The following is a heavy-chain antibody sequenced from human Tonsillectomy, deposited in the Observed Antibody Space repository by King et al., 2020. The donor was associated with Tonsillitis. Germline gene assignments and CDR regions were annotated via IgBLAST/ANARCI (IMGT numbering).Heavy chain of an antibody. CDR1: GFTFSSYG. J-gene: IGHJ6*03. D-gene: IGHD1-26*01. CDR2: ICYDGSNK. Sequence: VQLVESGGGVVQPGRSLRLSCAASGFTFSSYGMHWVRQAPGKGLEWVAVICYDGSNKYYADSVKGRFTISRDNSKNTLYLQMNSLRAEDTAVYYCARDGTPHYYYMDVWGKGTTVTVSS. V-gene: IGHV3-33*01. CDR3: ARDGTPHYYYMDV.